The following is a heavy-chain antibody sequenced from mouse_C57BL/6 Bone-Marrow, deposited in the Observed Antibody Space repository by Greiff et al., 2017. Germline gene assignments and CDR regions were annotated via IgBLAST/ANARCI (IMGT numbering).Heavy chain of an antibody. Sequence: VQLQQSGPELVKPGASVKISCKASGYAFSSSWMNWVKQRPGNGLEWIGRIYPGDGDTNYTGKFKGKATLTADKSSSTAYMQLSSLTSEASAVCFCASRYDGSSYDYFDYWGQGTTLTVSS. CDR3: ASRYDGSSYDYFDY. CDR1: GYAFSSSW. J-gene: IGHJ2*01. V-gene: IGHV1-82*01. D-gene: IGHD1-1*01. CDR2: IYPGDGDT.